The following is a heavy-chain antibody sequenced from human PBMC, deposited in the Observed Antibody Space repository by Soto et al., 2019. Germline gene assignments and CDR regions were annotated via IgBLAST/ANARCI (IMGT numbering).Heavy chain of an antibody. CDR2: IYHSGST. J-gene: IGHJ5*02. CDR1: GGSISSSNW. Sequence: QVQLQESGPGLVKPSGTLSLTCAVSGGSISSSNWWSWVRQPPGKGLEWIGEIYHSGSTNYNPSLKSSVTHSGEQAQNQFSPELRSGAGGGTGVYLCARSGPGPTGSRGPQPVYHWGQGTLVTVSS. D-gene: IGHD6-25*01. CDR3: ARSGPGPTGSRGPQPVYH. V-gene: IGHV4-4*02.